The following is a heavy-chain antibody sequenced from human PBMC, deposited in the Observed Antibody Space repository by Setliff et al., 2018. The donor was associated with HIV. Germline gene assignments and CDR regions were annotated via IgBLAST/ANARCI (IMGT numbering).Heavy chain of an antibody. Sequence: PSETLSLTCTVSGGSISSSSYYWGWIRQPPGKGLEWIGSIYYSGSTYYNPSLKSRVTISVDTSKNQFSLKLRPVTAADTAVYYCARERSALLWKNWFDPWGQGTLVTVSS. J-gene: IGHJ5*02. CDR1: GGSISSSSYY. V-gene: IGHV4-39*02. D-gene: IGHD3-10*01. CDR3: ARERSALLWKNWFDP. CDR2: IYYSGST.